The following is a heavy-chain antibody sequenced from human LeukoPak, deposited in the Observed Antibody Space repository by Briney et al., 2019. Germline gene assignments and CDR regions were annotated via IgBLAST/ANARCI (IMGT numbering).Heavy chain of an antibody. CDR1: GYTFTGYY. J-gene: IGHJ3*02. CDR3: ARAGDYYGSGSYSGI. D-gene: IGHD3-10*01. CDR2: INPNSGGT. Sequence: ASVKVSCKASGYTFTGYYMRWVRQAPGQGLEWMGWINPNSGGTNYAQKFQGRVTMTRDTSISTAYMELSRLRSDDTAVYYCARAGDYYGSGSYSGIWGQGTMVTVSS. V-gene: IGHV1-2*02.